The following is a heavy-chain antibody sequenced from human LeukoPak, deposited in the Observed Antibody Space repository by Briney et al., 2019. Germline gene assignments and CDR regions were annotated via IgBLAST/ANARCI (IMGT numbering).Heavy chain of an antibody. Sequence: GSLRLSCAASGFTFSDYYMSWIRQAPGKGLEWVSYISSSGSTIYYADSVKGRFTISRDNAKNSLYLQMNSLRAEDTAVYYCARDGRFGELSDAFDIWGQGTMVTVSS. J-gene: IGHJ3*02. CDR1: GFTFSDYY. V-gene: IGHV3-11*01. CDR3: ARDGRFGELSDAFDI. D-gene: IGHD3-10*01. CDR2: ISSSGSTI.